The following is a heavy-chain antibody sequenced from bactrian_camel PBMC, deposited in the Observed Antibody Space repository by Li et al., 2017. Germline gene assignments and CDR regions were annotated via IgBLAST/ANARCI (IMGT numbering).Heavy chain of an antibody. CDR2: IYSDGRTT. V-gene: IGHV3-2*01. D-gene: IGHD1*01. J-gene: IGHJ6*01. CDR1: GFSFSGYY. Sequence: HVQLVESGGVLVQPGGSLRLSCAASGFSFSGYYMSWVRQAPGKGLEWVSSIYSDGRTTHYADSVKGRFTISEDKAKNILYLQMDSLKPEDTAMYYCAASKGGHCWSTEIGPFGFWGQGTQVTVS. CDR3: AASKGGHCWSTEIGPFGF.